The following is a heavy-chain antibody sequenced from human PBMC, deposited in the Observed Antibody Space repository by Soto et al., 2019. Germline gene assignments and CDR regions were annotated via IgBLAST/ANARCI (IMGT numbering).Heavy chain of an antibody. Sequence: EVQLVESGGVGVQPAGSLRLTCAASGFTFDAYTPHWVRQAPGQGLEWVTLISWAGGRTYYAESVMGRFTFSRDNSKNSLCLQMNGLRTEDSALYYVGKDEVVCGMDVWGQGTTVTVSS. J-gene: IGHJ6*02. CDR1: GFTFDAYT. CDR3: GKDEVVCGMDV. CDR2: ISWAGGRT. V-gene: IGHV3-43*01. D-gene: IGHD2-21*01.